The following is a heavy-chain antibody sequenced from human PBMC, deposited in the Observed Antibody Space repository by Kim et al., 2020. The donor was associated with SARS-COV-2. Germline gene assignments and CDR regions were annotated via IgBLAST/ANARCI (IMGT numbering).Heavy chain of an antibody. CDR3: AGGYDILTCYPIDY. D-gene: IGHD3-9*01. Sequence: EPLKGRFTISRDNAKNSLYLHMNSLGAEDTAVYDCAGGYDILTCYPIDYWGQGTLVTVSS. J-gene: IGHJ4*02. V-gene: IGHV3-7*04.